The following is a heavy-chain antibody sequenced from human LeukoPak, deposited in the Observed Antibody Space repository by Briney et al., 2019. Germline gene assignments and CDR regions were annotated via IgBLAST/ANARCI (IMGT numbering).Heavy chain of an antibody. V-gene: IGHV4-4*07. J-gene: IGHJ2*01. CDR2: IYTSGTT. Sequence: SETLSLTCTVSGGSISGLYWTWIRQPAGKGLEWIGRIYTSGTTNYNPSLKSRVTMSVDTSKNQFSPKLTSVTAADTAVYYCARVLAYWYFDLWGRGTLVTVSS. CDR3: ARVLAYWYFDL. CDR1: GGSISGLY.